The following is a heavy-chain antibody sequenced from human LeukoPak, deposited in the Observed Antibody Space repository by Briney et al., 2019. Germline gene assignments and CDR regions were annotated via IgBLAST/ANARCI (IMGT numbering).Heavy chain of an antibody. J-gene: IGHJ4*02. CDR1: GFTFSSNA. CDR2: IGGDSRT. Sequence: GGSLRLSCAASGFTFSSNAMSLVRQAPGKGLEWVSGIGGDSRTHYADSVEGRFTISRDTSKNMLYLQMNNLRAEDTAVYYCAKDILRWSFDYWGQGTLVTVSS. D-gene: IGHD4-23*01. V-gene: IGHV3-23*01. CDR3: AKDILRWSFDY.